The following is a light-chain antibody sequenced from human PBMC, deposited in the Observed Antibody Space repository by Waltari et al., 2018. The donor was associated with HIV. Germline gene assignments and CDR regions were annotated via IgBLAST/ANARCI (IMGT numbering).Light chain of an antibody. J-gene: IGLJ1*01. Sequence: YELTQPPSVSVSPGQTARITCPRDVLPNEYTYWYQPKPGQAPVLVIHTDIERPSGIPVRFSGSSSGTTVTLTISGVQAEDEADYSCQSPDSSGAFVFGTGTRVTVL. CDR3: QSPDSSGAFV. CDR1: VLPNEY. V-gene: IGLV3-25*03. CDR2: TDI.